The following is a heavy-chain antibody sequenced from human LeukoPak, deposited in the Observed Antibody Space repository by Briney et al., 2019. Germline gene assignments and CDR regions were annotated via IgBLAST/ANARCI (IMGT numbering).Heavy chain of an antibody. V-gene: IGHV1-2*02. J-gene: IGHJ6*03. CDR3: ARLGQIAAAGTYYYYYYMDV. D-gene: IGHD6-13*01. Sequence: GASVKVSCKASGYTFTGYYMHWVRQAPGQGLEWMGWINPNSGGTNYAQKFQGRVTMTRDTSISTAYMELSRLRSDDTAVYYCARLGQIAAAGTYYYYYYMDVWGEGTTVTVSS. CDR1: GYTFTGYY. CDR2: INPNSGGT.